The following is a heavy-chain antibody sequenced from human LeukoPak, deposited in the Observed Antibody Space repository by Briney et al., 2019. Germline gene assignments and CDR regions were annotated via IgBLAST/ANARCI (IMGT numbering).Heavy chain of an antibody. V-gene: IGHV1-46*01. CDR3: ARDPGIAAAGNWFDP. CDR2: INPSGGST. Sequence: ASVKVSCKASGYTFTSYYMHWVRQAPGQGLEWMGIINPSGGSTSYAQKFQGRVTMTRDTSTSTVYMELSSLRSEDTAVHYCARDPGIAAAGNWFDPWGQGTLVTVSS. CDR1: GYTFTSYY. D-gene: IGHD6-13*01. J-gene: IGHJ5*02.